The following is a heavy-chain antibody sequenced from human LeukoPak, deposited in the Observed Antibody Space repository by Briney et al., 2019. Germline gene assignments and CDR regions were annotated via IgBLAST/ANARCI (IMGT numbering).Heavy chain of an antibody. V-gene: IGHV3-23*01. J-gene: IGHJ4*02. CDR2: ISGSGGST. Sequence: GGSLRLSCAASGFTFSSYAMSWVRQAPGKGLEWVSGISGSGGSTYYADSVKGRFTISRDNAKNSLYLQMNSLRAEDTAVYYCARDGSIAAPFDYWGQGTLVTVSS. CDR3: ARDGSIAAPFDY. D-gene: IGHD6-6*01. CDR1: GFTFSSYA.